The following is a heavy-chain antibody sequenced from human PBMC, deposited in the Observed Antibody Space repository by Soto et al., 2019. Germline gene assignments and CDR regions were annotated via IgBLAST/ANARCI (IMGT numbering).Heavy chain of an antibody. D-gene: IGHD3-3*01. V-gene: IGHV4-59*08. CDR2: IYYSGST. Sequence: GSLRLSCAASGFTFSSYAMSWVRQAPGKGLEWIGYIYYSGSTNYNPSLKSRVTISVDTSKNQFSLKLSSVTAADTAVYYCASVTDYDFWSGPRRFDYWGQGTLVTVSS. CDR3: ASVTDYDFWSGPRRFDY. J-gene: IGHJ4*02. CDR1: GFTFSSYA.